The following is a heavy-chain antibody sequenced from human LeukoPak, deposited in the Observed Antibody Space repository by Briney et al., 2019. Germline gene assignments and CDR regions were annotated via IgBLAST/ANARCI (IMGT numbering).Heavy chain of an antibody. Sequence: GESLKISCKGSGYSFTTYWIGWVRQMPGKGLEWMGIVFPGDSDARYSPSFQGQVTISADKSISTAYLQWSSLKASDTGMYYCARAVTGISGQYDYWGQGTLVTVSS. CDR2: VFPGDSDA. D-gene: IGHD6-19*01. V-gene: IGHV5-51*01. CDR3: ARAVTGISGQYDY. J-gene: IGHJ4*02. CDR1: GYSFTTYW.